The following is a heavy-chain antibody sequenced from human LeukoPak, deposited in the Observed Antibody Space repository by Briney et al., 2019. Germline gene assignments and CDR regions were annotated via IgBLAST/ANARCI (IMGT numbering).Heavy chain of an antibody. CDR3: ARDDDSSWYGMDV. Sequence: SETLSLTCAVYGGSFSGYYWSWIRQPPGKGLEWIGEINHSGSTNYNPSLKSRVTISVDTSKNQFSLKLSSVTAADTAVYYCARDDDSSWYGMDVWGQGTTVTVSS. CDR1: GGSFSGYY. J-gene: IGHJ6*02. V-gene: IGHV4-34*01. D-gene: IGHD6-13*01. CDR2: INHSGST.